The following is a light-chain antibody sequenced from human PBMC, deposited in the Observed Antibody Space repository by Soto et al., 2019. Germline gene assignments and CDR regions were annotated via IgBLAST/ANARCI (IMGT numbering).Light chain of an antibody. CDR1: QSVSSY. J-gene: IGKJ2*01. CDR3: QQRSNWPPYT. V-gene: IGKV3-11*01. CDR2: DAS. Sequence: EIVLTQSPATLSLPPGERATLSCRASQSVSSYLAWYQQKPGQAPRLLIYDASNRATGIPARFSGSGSGTGFTLTISSLEPEDFAVYYCQQRSNWPPYTYGQGTKLEIK.